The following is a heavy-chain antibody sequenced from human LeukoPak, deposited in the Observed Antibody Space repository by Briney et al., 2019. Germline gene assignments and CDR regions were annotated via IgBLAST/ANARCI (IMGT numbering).Heavy chain of an antibody. CDR2: IYSGGST. Sequence: PGGSLRLSCAASGFTVSSNYMSWVRQAPGKGLEWVSVIYSGGSTYYADSVRGRFTISRDNSKNTLYLQMNGLRAEDTAVYYCARGDYGDPDAFDIWGQGTMVTVSS. D-gene: IGHD4-17*01. V-gene: IGHV3-66*01. CDR1: GFTVSSNY. CDR3: ARGDYGDPDAFDI. J-gene: IGHJ3*02.